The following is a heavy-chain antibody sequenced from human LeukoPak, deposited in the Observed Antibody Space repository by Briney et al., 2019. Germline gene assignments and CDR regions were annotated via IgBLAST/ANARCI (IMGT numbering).Heavy chain of an antibody. CDR3: ARGGLCSSTSCYYFDY. V-gene: IGHV4-4*07. CDR2: IYTSGST. CDR1: GGSISSYY. Sequence: PSETLSLTCTVSGGSISSYYWSWIRQPAGKGLEWIGRIYTSGSTNYNPSLKSRVTMSVDTSKNQFSLKLTSVTAADTAVSYCARGGLCSSTSCYYFDYWGQGTLVGVSS. D-gene: IGHD2-2*01. J-gene: IGHJ4*02.